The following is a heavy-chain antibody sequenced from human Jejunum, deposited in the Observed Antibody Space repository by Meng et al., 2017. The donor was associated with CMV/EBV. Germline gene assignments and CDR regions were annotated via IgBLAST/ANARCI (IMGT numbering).Heavy chain of an antibody. V-gene: IGHV1-2*06. D-gene: IGHD1-26*01. J-gene: IGHJ4*02. CDR1: GYTFTDPF. CDR3: VRDGSYYDFDY. Sequence: ACKASGYTFTDPFIHWVGQAPGQGLEWIGRIICNSGDTGYAQKFQGRVTMTRDTSISTVYMELSGLRFDDTAVYYRVRDGSYYDFDYWGQGTLVTVSS. CDR2: IICNSGDT.